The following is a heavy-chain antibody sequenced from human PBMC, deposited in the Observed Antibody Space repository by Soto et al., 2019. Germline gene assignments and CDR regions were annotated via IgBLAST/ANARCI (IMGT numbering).Heavy chain of an antibody. V-gene: IGHV3-23*01. CDR1: GFTFNNYA. CDR3: AKGRGGSGSLTPRVDF. J-gene: IGHJ4*02. CDR2: ISGGGDTT. Sequence: EVQLLESGGGLVQPGGSPRLSCAASGFTFNNYAMTWVRQAPGKGLEWVSAISGGGDTTSYADSVKGRFTVSRDGSKNKLYLPMGSLRAEDTALYYRAKGRGGSGSLTPRVDFWGQGTLVPVSS. D-gene: IGHD3-10*01.